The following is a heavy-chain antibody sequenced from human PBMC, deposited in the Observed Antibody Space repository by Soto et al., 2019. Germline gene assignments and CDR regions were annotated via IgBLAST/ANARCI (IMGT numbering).Heavy chain of an antibody. J-gene: IGHJ4*02. CDR2: INHSGST. CDR3: TRGLGGYPSN. Sequence: SETLSLTCAVYGGSLTGYYWSWIRQPPGRGLEWIGEINHSGSTNYNPSLKSRATISVDTSKNQFSLKLSSVTAADTAVYYCTRGLGGYPSNWGQGTLVTVSS. CDR1: GGSLTGYY. D-gene: IGHD1-26*01. V-gene: IGHV4-34*01.